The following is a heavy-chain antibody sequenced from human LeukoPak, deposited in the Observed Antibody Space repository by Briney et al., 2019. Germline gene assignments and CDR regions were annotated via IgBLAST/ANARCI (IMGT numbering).Heavy chain of an antibody. Sequence: GGSLRPSCAASGFAFSTYGMYWVRRAPGKGLEFVSSISGSGDTTYYADSVKGRFTISRDNSKNTLYLQMNSLRAEDTALYYCAKDRTIGWNCFDSWGQGTLVTVSS. V-gene: IGHV3-23*01. CDR1: GFAFSTYG. CDR3: AKDRTIGWNCFDS. J-gene: IGHJ4*02. D-gene: IGHD1-1*01. CDR2: ISGSGDTT.